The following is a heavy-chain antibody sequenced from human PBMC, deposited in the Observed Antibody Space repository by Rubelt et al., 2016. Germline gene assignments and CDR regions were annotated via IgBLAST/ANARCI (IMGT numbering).Heavy chain of an antibody. CDR2: ISSSSSYT. CDR1: GFNFRSYS. D-gene: IGHD6-6*01. V-gene: IGHV3-21*04. J-gene: IGHJ4*02. CDR3: AREAYRQLNY. Sequence: EVKLVESGGGLVQPGGSLRLSCAVSGFNFRSYSMNWVRQAPGKGLEWVSFISSSSSYTYYVDSVKGRFIISRDNAKNSVYLQMNSLTAEDTAVYYCAREAYRQLNYWGQGTLVTVSS.